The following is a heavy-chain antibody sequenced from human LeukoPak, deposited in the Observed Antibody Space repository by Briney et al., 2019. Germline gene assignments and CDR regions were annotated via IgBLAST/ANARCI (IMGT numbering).Heavy chain of an antibody. V-gene: IGHV3-30*14. Sequence: PGTSLGLSCTASGFTLSSYSIYWARQAPGKGLEWVASISYDGRNKDYADFVKGRFTISRDNSRNMRYVNLQMKTLRPADTAVYYCARVSWGSRADGMDVWGPGTTVIVS. J-gene: IGHJ6*02. CDR1: GFTLSSYS. D-gene: IGHD3-16*01. CDR2: ISYDGRNK. CDR3: ARVSWGSRADGMDV.